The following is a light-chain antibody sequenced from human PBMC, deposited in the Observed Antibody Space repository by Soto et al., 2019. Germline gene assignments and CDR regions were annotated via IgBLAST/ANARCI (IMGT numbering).Light chain of an antibody. Sequence: DFQVTQSPSSLSASVGDRVTITCRASQSVNDYLNWYQQRPGKAPRLLIYDAFSLESGVPSRFSGTGSGTEFTLTISSLQPDDLATYFCQQYHTVPYTFGQGTKLEIK. CDR2: DAF. J-gene: IGKJ2*01. CDR1: QSVNDY. V-gene: IGKV1-39*01. CDR3: QQYHTVPYT.